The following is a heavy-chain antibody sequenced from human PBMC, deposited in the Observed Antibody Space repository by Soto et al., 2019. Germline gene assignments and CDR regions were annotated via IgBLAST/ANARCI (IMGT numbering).Heavy chain of an antibody. D-gene: IGHD5-12*01. CDR1: GGSISSGDYY. J-gene: IGHJ6*02. V-gene: IGHV4-30-4*01. Sequence: QVQLQESGPGLVKPSQTLSLTCTVSGGSISSGDYYWSWIRQPPGKGLEWIGYIYYSGSTYYNPSLKSRVTISVDTSKNQFSLKLSSVTAADTAVYYCARDRGATILHYGMDVWGQGTTVTVSS. CDR3: ARDRGATILHYGMDV. CDR2: IYYSGST.